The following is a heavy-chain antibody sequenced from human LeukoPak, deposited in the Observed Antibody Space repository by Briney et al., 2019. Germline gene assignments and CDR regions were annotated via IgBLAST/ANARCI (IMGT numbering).Heavy chain of an antibody. Sequence: SVKVSCKVSGDTFNRYTVAWVAEAPGQGGEWMGLIIPAFGTPHYPPRFQGTVTITSEQSTTTAYMELGSLRSEDTAVYYCASECYGSGSYYDGYYFDLWAQETLVPVSS. D-gene: IGHD3-10*01. CDR1: GDTFNRYT. J-gene: IGHJ4*02. CDR2: IIPAFGTP. V-gene: IGHV1-69*01. CDR3: ASECYGSGSYYDGYYFDL.